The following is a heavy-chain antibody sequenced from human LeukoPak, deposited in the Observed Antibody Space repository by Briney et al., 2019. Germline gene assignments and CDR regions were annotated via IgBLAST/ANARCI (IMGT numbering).Heavy chain of an antibody. J-gene: IGHJ4*02. V-gene: IGHV3-21*01. D-gene: IGHD6-19*01. Sequence: GGSLRLSCAASGFTFSSYSMNWVRQAPGKGLEWVSSISSSSSYIYYADSVKGRFTISRDNAKNSLYLQMNSLRAEDTAVYYCARDVVVAGLYDYWGQETLVTVSS. CDR2: ISSSSSYI. CDR3: ARDVVVAGLYDY. CDR1: GFTFSSYS.